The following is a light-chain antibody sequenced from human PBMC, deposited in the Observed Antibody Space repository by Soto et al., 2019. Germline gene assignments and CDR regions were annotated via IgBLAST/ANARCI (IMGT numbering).Light chain of an antibody. J-gene: IGLJ2*01. CDR1: SSDIGTYKY. CDR2: EVS. CDR3: SSYTTIKTVV. Sequence: QSVLTQPASVSGSPGQSITISCTGTSSDIGTYKYVSWFQHYPGKAPKLIIFEVSNRPSGISDRFSGFKSANTAYLTISGVQPEDEADYHCSSYTTIKTVVFGGGTKVTVL. V-gene: IGLV2-14*01.